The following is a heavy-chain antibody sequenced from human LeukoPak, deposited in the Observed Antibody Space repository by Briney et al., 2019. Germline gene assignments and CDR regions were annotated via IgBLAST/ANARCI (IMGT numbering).Heavy chain of an antibody. J-gene: IGHJ3*02. V-gene: IGHV3-21*01. Sequence: GGSLRLSCAASGFTFSSYGMNWVRQAPGKGLEWVSSISSSSSYIYNADPVKGRFTISRDNAKNSLYLQMNSLRAEGTAVYYCARGVESSSWPLPSTAFDIWGQGTMVTVSS. D-gene: IGHD6-13*01. CDR1: GFTFSSYG. CDR2: ISSSSSYI. CDR3: ARGVESSSWPLPSTAFDI.